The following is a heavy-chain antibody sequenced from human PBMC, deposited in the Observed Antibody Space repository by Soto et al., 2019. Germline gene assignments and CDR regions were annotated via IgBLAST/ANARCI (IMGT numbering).Heavy chain of an antibody. J-gene: IGHJ5*02. CDR2: INHSGST. CDR1: GGSFSGYY. CDR3: ARGRPPAFGELKGWFDP. Sequence: QVQLQQWGAGLLKPSETLSLTCAVYGGSFSGYYWSWIRQPPGKGLEWIGEINHSGSTNYNPSLKSRVTISVDTSKNQFSLKLSSVTAADTAVYYCARGRPPAFGELKGWFDPWGQGTLVTVSS. D-gene: IGHD3-10*01. V-gene: IGHV4-34*01.